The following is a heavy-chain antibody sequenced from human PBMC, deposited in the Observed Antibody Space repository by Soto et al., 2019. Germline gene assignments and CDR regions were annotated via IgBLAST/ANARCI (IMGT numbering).Heavy chain of an antibody. CDR2: IRYDGSNK. CDR1: GFTLSSSV. J-gene: IGHJ4*02. D-gene: IGHD5-18*01. CDR3: AREKDTAMAQNFDY. V-gene: IGHV3-33*01. Sequence: QVQLVESGGGVVQPGRSLRLSCAASGFTLSSSVMHWVRQAPGKGLEWVAVIRYDGSNKDYADSVKGRFTISRDNSKNTLYLQMNSLRAEDTAVYFCAREKDTAMAQNFDYWGQGTQVTVSS.